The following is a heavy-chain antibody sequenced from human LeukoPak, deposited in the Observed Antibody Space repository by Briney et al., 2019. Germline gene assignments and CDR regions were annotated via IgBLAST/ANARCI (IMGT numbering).Heavy chain of an antibody. CDR2: INHSGST. D-gene: IGHD3-9*01. CDR3: ARGVGDILTGYYFSHD. V-gene: IGHV4-34*01. Sequence: PSETLSLTCTVSGGSISGYYWSWIRQAPGKGLEWIGEINHSGSTNYNPSLKSRVTISVDTSKNQFSLQLSSVTAADTAVYYCARGVGDILTGYYFSHDWGQGTLVTVSS. CDR1: GGSISGYY. J-gene: IGHJ4*02.